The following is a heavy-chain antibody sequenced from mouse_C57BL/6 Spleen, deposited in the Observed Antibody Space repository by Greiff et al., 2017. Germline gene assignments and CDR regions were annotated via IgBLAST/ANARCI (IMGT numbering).Heavy chain of an antibody. V-gene: IGHV5-4*01. D-gene: IGHD4-1*01. J-gene: IGHJ2*01. Sequence: EVKLVESGGGLVKPGGSLKLSCAASGFTFSSYAMSWVRQTPEKRLEWVATISDGGSYTYYPDNVKGRFTISRDNAKNNLYLQMSHLKSEDTAMYYCARDLRTGTHFDYWGQGTTLTVSS. CDR3: ARDLRTGTHFDY. CDR1: GFTFSSYA. CDR2: ISDGGSYT.